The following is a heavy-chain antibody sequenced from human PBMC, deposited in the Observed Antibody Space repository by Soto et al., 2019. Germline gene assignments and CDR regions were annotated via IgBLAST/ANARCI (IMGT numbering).Heavy chain of an antibody. Sequence: PGGSLRLSCGASGFPFSSYAMSWVRQAPGKGLEWVSAISGSGGSTYYADSVKGRFTISRDNSKNTLYLQMNSLRAEDTAVYYCAKGTVTTRVNWFDPWGQGTLVTVSS. CDR3: AKGTVTTRVNWFDP. CDR2: ISGSGGST. D-gene: IGHD4-17*01. J-gene: IGHJ5*02. V-gene: IGHV3-23*01. CDR1: GFPFSSYA.